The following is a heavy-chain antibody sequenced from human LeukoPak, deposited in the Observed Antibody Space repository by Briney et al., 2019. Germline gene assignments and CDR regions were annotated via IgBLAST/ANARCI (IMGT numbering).Heavy chain of an antibody. Sequence: GGSLRLSCAASGFTFSSYAMHWVRQAPGKGLEWVAVISYDGSNKYYADSVKGRFTISRDNSKNTLYLQMNSLRAEDTAVYYCARGLCLVPAAEGCWFDPWGQGTLVTVSS. V-gene: IGHV3-30-3*01. D-gene: IGHD2-2*01. J-gene: IGHJ5*02. CDR1: GFTFSSYA. CDR2: ISYDGSNK. CDR3: ARGLCLVPAAEGCWFDP.